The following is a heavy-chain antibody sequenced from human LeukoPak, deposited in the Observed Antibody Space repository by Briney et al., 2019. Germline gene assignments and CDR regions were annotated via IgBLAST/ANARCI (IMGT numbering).Heavy chain of an antibody. CDR2: IYYSGST. J-gene: IGHJ5*02. D-gene: IGHD2-2*01. CDR3: ARGLRYCSSTSCRRGWFDP. V-gene: IGHV4-59*08. CDR1: GGSISSYY. Sequence: SETLSLTCTVSGGSISSYYWSWIRQPPGKGLEWIGYIYYSGSTNYNPSLKSRVTISVDTSKNQFSLKLSSVTAADTAVYYCARGLRYCSSTSCRRGWFDPWGQGTLVTVSS.